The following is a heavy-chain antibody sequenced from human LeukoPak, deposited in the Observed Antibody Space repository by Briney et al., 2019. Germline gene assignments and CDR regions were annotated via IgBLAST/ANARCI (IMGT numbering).Heavy chain of an antibody. V-gene: IGHV4-59*01. CDR3: ARARYVNSFYAFDI. D-gene: IGHD3-9*01. J-gene: IGHJ3*02. CDR2: LSESGNT. Sequence: SETLPLTYTGSGGSISRYYRSWVRVPPGKGLEWIGYLSESGNTNYSPSLKSRVTIFGDTSKNQFFLKLSSVTAADTAVYYCARARYVNSFYAFDIWGQGTVVTVSS. CDR1: GGSISRYY.